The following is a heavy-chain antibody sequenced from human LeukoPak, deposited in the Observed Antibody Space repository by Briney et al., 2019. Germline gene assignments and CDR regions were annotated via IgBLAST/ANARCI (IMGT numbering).Heavy chain of an antibody. CDR3: ARDVEGGTFDI. CDR1: GFTLSRFW. CDR2: IDQSGGRK. D-gene: IGHD3-16*01. V-gene: IGHV3-7*05. J-gene: IGHJ3*02. Sequence: GGSLRLSRAASGFTLSRFWMNWVRQAPGRGLEGVANIDQSGGRKNYVDSVKGRFTISRDNAKNSLFLEMSSLRVDDTAVYFCARDVEGGTFDIWGQGTTVTVSS.